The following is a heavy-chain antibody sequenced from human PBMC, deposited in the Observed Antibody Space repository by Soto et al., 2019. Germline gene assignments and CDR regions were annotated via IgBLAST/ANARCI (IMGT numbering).Heavy chain of an antibody. CDR3: ARDLRTLYGMDV. J-gene: IGHJ6*02. Sequence: GGSLKLSCAASGFTVSSNYMSWVRPAPGKGLEWVSVIYSGGSTYYADSVKGRFTISRDNSKNTLYLQMNSLRAEDTAVYYCARDLRTLYGMDVWGQGTTVTVSS. CDR2: IYSGGST. V-gene: IGHV3-53*01. CDR1: GFTVSSNY.